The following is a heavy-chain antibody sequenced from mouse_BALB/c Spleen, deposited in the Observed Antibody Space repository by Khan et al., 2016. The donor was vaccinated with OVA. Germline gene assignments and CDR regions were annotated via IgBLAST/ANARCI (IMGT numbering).Heavy chain of an antibody. D-gene: IGHD1-2*01. CDR2: ISDLAYTI. V-gene: IGHV5-15*02. CDR3: ARGGGTAPFAY. J-gene: IGHJ3*01. Sequence: EVELVESGGGLVQPGGSRKLSCAASGFTFSDYGMAWVRQAPGKGPEWVAFISDLAYTIYYADTVTGRFTISRENAKNTLYLEMSSLRSEDTDISYCARGGGTAPFAYWGLGTLVTVSA. CDR1: GFTFSDYG.